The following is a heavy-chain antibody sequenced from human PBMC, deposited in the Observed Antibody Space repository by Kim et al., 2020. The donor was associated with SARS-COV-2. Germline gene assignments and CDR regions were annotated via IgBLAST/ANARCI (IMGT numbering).Heavy chain of an antibody. CDR3: ARESVTMIVVVITPYYYYGMDV. D-gene: IGHD3-22*01. Sequence: SETLSLTCTVSGGSISNSSYYWGWIRQPPGKGLEWIGSIYYSGSTYYNPSLKSRVTISVDTSKNQFSLKLSSVTAADTAVYYCARESVTMIVVVITPYYYYGMDVWGQGTTVTVSS. J-gene: IGHJ6*02. CDR2: IYYSGST. V-gene: IGHV4-39*07. CDR1: GGSISNSSYY.